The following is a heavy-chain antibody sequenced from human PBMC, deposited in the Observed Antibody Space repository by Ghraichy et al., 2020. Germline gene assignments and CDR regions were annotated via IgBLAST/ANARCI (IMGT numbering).Heavy chain of an antibody. V-gene: IGHV4-39*01. J-gene: IGHJ4*02. D-gene: IGHD3-3*01. Sequence: SETLSLTCTVSGGSGSSDSYYWGWIRQTPGKGLEWIASIYYNGYTYYNPSLKSRVTISVDMSKNQFALKLSSVTAADTAVYYCASSAFGVVINLYYFDYWGQGTLVTVSS. CDR2: IYYNGYT. CDR3: ASSAFGVVINLYYFDY. CDR1: GGSGSSDSYY.